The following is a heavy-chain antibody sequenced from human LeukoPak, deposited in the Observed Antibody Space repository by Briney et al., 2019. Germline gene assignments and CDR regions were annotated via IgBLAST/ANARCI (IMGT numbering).Heavy chain of an antibody. Sequence: PSETLPLTCAVYGGSFSGYYWSWIRQPPGKGLEWIGEINHSGSTNYNPSLKSRVTISVDTSKNQFSLKLSSVTAADTAVYYCAVGNCPTTSCYPGVAFDIWGQGTMVTVSS. J-gene: IGHJ3*02. CDR1: GGSFSGYY. CDR2: INHSGST. V-gene: IGHV4-34*01. D-gene: IGHD2-2*01. CDR3: AVGNCPTTSCYPGVAFDI.